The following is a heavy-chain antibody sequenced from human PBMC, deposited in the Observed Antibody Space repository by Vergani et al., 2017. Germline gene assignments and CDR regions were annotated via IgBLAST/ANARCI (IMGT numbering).Heavy chain of an antibody. J-gene: IGHJ2*01. V-gene: IGHV4-59*01. CDR2: IYYSGST. D-gene: IGHD3-3*01. CDR1: GGSISSYY. Sequence: QVQLQESGPGLVKPSETLSLTCTVSGGSISSYYWSWIRQPPGKGLEWIGYIYYSGSTNYNPSLKSRVTISVDTSKNQFSLKLSSVTAEDTAVYYCARGGTIFDIPIDLWGRGTLVTVSS. CDR3: ARGGTIFDIPIDL.